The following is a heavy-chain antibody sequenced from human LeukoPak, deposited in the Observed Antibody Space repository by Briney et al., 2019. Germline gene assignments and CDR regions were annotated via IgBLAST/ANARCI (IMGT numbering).Heavy chain of an antibody. D-gene: IGHD2-21*02. CDR1: GYSFTNYD. CDR2: ISAYNGNT. Sequence: ASVKVSCKASGYSFTNYDINWVRQATGQGLEWMGWISAYNGNTNYAQKLQGRVTMTTDTSTSTAYMELRSLRSDDTAVYYCARGLTLDYWGQGTLVTVSS. V-gene: IGHV1-18*01. J-gene: IGHJ4*02. CDR3: ARGLTLDY.